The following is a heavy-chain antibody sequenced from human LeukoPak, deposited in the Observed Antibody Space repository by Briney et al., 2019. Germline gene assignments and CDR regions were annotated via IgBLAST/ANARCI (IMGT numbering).Heavy chain of an antibody. V-gene: IGHV3-23*01. CDR2: ISGSGGST. J-gene: IGHJ4*02. D-gene: IGHD3-3*01. Sequence: GGSLRLSCAASGFTLSNYWMHWVRQAPGKGLEWVSAISGSGGSTYYADSVKGRFTISRDNSKNTLYLQMNSLRAEDTAVYYCAKDRRTDNYDFWSGPFDYWGQGTLVTVSS. CDR1: GFTLSNYW. CDR3: AKDRRTDNYDFWSGPFDY.